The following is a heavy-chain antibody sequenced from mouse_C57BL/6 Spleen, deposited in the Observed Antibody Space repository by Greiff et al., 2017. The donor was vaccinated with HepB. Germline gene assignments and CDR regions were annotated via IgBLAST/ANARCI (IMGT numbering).Heavy chain of an antibody. CDR2: IYPGSGNT. D-gene: IGHD2-3*01. J-gene: IGHJ4*01. CDR3: ARADGYYAMDY. Sequence: QVQLQHSGAELVRPGASVKLSCKASGYTFTDYYINWVKQRPGQGLEWIARIYPGSGNTYYNEKFKGKATLTEEKSSSTAYMQLSSLTSEDSAVYVGARADGYYAMDYWGQGTSVTVSS. CDR1: GYTFTDYY. V-gene: IGHV1-76*01.